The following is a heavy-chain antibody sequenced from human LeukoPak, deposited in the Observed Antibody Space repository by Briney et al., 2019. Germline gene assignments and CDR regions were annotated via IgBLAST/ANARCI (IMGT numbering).Heavy chain of an antibody. V-gene: IGHV3-30-3*01. CDR1: GFTFSSYA. J-gene: IGHJ4*02. Sequence: GGSLRLSCAASGFTFSSYAMRWVRQAPGKGLEWVAVISYDGSNKYYADSVKGRFTISRDNSKNTLYLQMNSVGAEDTAVYYCARDPGGSYFDYWGQGTLVTVSS. CDR3: ARDPGGSYFDY. CDR2: ISYDGSNK. D-gene: IGHD2-8*02.